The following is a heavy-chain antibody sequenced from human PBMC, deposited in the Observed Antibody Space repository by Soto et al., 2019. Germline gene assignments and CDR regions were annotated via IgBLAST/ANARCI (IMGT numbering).Heavy chain of an antibody. Sequence: QITLKESGPTLVKPTQPLTLTCTFSGFSLSTSGVTVGWIRQPPGKALEWLALIYWNDDKRYSPSLKNKLTITKDTSKNHVVLTITSMSPVDTATYYCAHSFDFWSGYYHGFYYCGQGTLVTVSS. J-gene: IGHJ4*02. CDR3: AHSFDFWSGYYHGFYY. CDR2: IYWNDDK. D-gene: IGHD3-3*01. CDR1: GFSLSTSGVT. V-gene: IGHV2-5*01.